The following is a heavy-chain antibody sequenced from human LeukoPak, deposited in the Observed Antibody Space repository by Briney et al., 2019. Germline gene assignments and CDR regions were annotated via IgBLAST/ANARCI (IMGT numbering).Heavy chain of an antibody. CDR1: GFTFSNVW. J-gene: IGHJ4*02. V-gene: IGHV3-15*01. CDR2: IKSKTDGGTT. CDR3: TTWLDCSSTSCYVNFDY. D-gene: IGHD2-2*01. Sequence: GGSLRLSCAASGFTFSNVWMNWVRQAPGKGLEWVGRIKSKTDGGTTDYAAPVKGRFTISRDDSKNTLYLQMNSLEIEDTAVYYCTTWLDCSSTSCYVNFDYWGQGTLVTVSS.